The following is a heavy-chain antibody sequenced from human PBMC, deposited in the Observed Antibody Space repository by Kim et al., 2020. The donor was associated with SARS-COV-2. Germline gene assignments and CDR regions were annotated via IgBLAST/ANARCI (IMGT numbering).Heavy chain of an antibody. V-gene: IGHV4-59*01. D-gene: IGHD6-13*01. CDR2: SP. Sequence: SPNQNPSLKSRVTISLDTSKNQFSLKLSSVTAADTAVYYCAGLSGIALAYWGQGTLVTVSS. J-gene: IGHJ4*02. CDR3: AGLSGIALAY.